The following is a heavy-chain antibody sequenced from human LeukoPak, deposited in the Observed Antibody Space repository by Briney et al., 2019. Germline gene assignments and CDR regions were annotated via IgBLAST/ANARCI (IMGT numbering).Heavy chain of an antibody. CDR3: ARHRVGITRDFDY. CDR2: IWADGAP. Sequence: SQTLSLTCTVSGGSISSGNYYWSWIRQPAGKGLEWIGRIWADGAPTYRPSLKSRVTISVDTSKNQFSLRLSSVTAADTAVYYCARHRVGITRDFDYWGQGTLVTVSS. V-gene: IGHV4-61*02. CDR1: GGSISSGNYY. D-gene: IGHD1-26*01. J-gene: IGHJ4*02.